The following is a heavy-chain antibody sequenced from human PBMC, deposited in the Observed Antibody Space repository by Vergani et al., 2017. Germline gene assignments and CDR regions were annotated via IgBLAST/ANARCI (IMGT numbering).Heavy chain of an antibody. CDR2: IYHSGST. CDR1: GGSISSGGYS. CDR3: ARNYGGNSHYYSXMDV. J-gene: IGHJ6*03. Sequence: QLQLQESGSGLVKPSQTLSLTCAVSGGSISSGGYSWSWIRQPPGKGLEWIGYIYHSGSTYYNPSLKSRVTISVDRSKNQFSLKLSSVTAADTAVYYCARNYGGNSHYYSXMDVWGKGTTVTVSS. V-gene: IGHV4-30-2*01. D-gene: IGHD4-23*01.